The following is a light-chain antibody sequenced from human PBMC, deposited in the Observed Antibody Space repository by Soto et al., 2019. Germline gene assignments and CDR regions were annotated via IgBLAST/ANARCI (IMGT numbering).Light chain of an antibody. J-gene: IGKJ2*01. V-gene: IGKV3-20*01. Sequence: EVVLTQSPGTLSLSPWERATLSCRASQSVSNNYLAWYQQKPGQSPKRLIFGSSDRATGIPDRFTGSGSGIAFSLTISSVEPADFAVYYYQQYGSSPPYNFGQGTKLEIK. CDR1: QSVSNNY. CDR3: QQYGSSPPYN. CDR2: GSS.